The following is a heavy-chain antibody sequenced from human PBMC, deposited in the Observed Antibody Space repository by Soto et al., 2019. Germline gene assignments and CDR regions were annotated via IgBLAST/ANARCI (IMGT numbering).Heavy chain of an antibody. V-gene: IGHV4-61*01. CDR1: GDSVSSGSHY. CDR2: VFYSGST. CDR3: ARVVNWAYYFDY. D-gene: IGHD1-1*01. Sequence: SETLSLTXTVSGDSVSSGSHYWSWIRQPPGKGLEWIGYVFYSGSTNYNPSLKSRVTISLDTSKNQFSLKLTSVTAADTAVYYCARVVNWAYYFDYWGQGTLVTVSS. J-gene: IGHJ4*02.